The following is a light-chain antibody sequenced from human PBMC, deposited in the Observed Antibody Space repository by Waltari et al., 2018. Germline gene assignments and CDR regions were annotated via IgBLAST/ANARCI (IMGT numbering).Light chain of an antibody. CDR1: QSVGSNK. Sequence: EIVLTQSPGPLSLSPGERATLSCRASQSVGSNKLAWNQQNPGQAPRLVIYAEATRATSIPDRFSGSWSTTDFTLTISRLEPEDFAVYYCQQSGSSPPLSFGGGTKVEIK. J-gene: IGKJ4*01. V-gene: IGKV3-20*01. CDR2: AEA. CDR3: QQSGSSPPLS.